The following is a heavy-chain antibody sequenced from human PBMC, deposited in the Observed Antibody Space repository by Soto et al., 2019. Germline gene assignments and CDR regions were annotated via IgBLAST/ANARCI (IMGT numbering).Heavy chain of an antibody. D-gene: IGHD5-18*01. Sequence: QITLKESGPTLVKPTQTLTLTCTFSGFSLSTSGVGVGWIRQPPGKALEWLALIYWDDDKRYSPSLKSRLTITQDTSKNQVVLTMTNMDPVDTAPYYCAHSWIQLWHNWFDPWGQGTLVTVSS. CDR3: AHSWIQLWHNWFDP. CDR2: IYWDDDK. J-gene: IGHJ5*02. CDR1: GFSLSTSGVG. V-gene: IGHV2-5*02.